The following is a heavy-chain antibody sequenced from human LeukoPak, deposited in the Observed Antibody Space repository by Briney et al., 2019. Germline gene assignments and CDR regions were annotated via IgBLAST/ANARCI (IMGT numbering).Heavy chain of an antibody. D-gene: IGHD5-18*01. V-gene: IGHV4-59*08. CDR2: IYYSGST. CDR3: ARHTFGYQGGAFDI. CDR1: GASISSYY. J-gene: IGHJ3*02. Sequence: SETLSLTCAVSGASISSYYWSWIRQPPGKGLEWIGYIYYSGSTNYNPSLKSRVTISVDTSKNQFSLKLSSVTAADTAVYYCARHTFGYQGGAFDIWGQGTMVTVSS.